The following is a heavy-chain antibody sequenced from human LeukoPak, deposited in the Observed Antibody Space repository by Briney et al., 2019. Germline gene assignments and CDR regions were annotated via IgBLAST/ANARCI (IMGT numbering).Heavy chain of an antibody. CDR1: GGTFSSYA. D-gene: IGHD3-22*01. J-gene: IGHJ3*02. Sequence: SVKVSCKASGGTFSSYAISWVRQAPGQGLEWMGGIIPIFGTANYAQKFQGRVTITADKSTSTAYMELSSLRSEDTAVYYCARAGGFYDSSGYYYVGLAFDIWGQGTMVTVSS. CDR3: ARAGGFYDSSGYYYVGLAFDI. CDR2: IIPIFGTA. V-gene: IGHV1-69*06.